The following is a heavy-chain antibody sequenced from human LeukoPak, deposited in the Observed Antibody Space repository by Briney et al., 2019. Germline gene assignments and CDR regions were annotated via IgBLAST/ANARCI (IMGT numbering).Heavy chain of an antibody. Sequence: PGGSLRLSCAASGFIFSSYGMHWVRQAPGKGLEWVAGISYDGSNKYYADSVKGRFTISKDNSKNTLYLQMNSLRIEDMAVYYCAKWAEARSFDYWGQGTLVTVSS. D-gene: IGHD6-6*01. CDR1: GFIFSSYG. J-gene: IGHJ4*02. V-gene: IGHV3-30*18. CDR2: ISYDGSNK. CDR3: AKWAEARSFDY.